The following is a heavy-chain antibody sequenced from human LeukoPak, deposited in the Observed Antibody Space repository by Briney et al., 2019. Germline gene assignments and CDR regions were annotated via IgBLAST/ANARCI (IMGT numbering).Heavy chain of an antibody. J-gene: IGHJ6*03. D-gene: IGHD3-9*01. Sequence: SETLSLTCTVSGGSISSSSYSWGWIRQPPGKGLEWIGNIYYSGSTYYNPSLKSRVTISVDTSKNQFSLKLSSVTAADTAVYYCARVNYDILTGPLYYYYYYMDVWGKGTTVTISS. V-gene: IGHV4-39*07. CDR1: GGSISSSSYS. CDR3: ARVNYDILTGPLYYYYYYMDV. CDR2: IYYSGST.